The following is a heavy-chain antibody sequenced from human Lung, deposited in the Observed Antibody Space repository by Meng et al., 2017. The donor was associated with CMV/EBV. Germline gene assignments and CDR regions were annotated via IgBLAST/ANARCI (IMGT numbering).Heavy chain of an antibody. CDR1: GFTFSSYS. D-gene: IGHD3-16*01. CDR3: ARAHYDYVWGSSLYYFDY. Sequence: ESXKISXAASGFTFSSYSMNWVRQAPGKGLEWVSYISSSSSTIYYADSVKGRFTISRDNAKNSLYLQMNSLRAEDTAVYYCARAHYDYVWGSSLYYFDYWGQATXVTGYS. CDR2: ISSSSSTI. J-gene: IGHJ4*02. V-gene: IGHV3-48*04.